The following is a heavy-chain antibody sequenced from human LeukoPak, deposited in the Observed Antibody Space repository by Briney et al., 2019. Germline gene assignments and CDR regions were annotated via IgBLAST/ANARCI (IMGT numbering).Heavy chain of an antibody. CDR1: GFTFSSYA. V-gene: IGHV3-23*01. Sequence: PPGGSLRLSCAASGFTFSSYAMSWVRQAPGKGLQWVSTITGTTHYADSVRGRFTISRDNSKNILYLQMNSLSTEDTAIYYCVKAFREYGSSTYSSFDIWGQGTMVTVSS. CDR3: VKAFREYGSSTYSSFDI. D-gene: IGHD6-13*01. J-gene: IGHJ3*02. CDR2: ITGTT.